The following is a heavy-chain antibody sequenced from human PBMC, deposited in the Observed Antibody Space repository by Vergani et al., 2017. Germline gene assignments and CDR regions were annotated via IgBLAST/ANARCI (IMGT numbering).Heavy chain of an antibody. CDR1: GFTFSSYA. J-gene: IGHJ6*03. CDR3: AKGEVSTRHEYYYYYYYMDV. Sequence: EVQLLESGGGLVQPGGSLRLSCAASGFTFSSYAMSWVRQAPGKGLEWVSAISGSGGSTYYADSVKGRFTISRDNSKNTLYLQMNSLRAEDTAVYYCAKGEVSTRHEYYYYYYYMDVWGKGTTVTVSS. CDR2: ISGSGGST. D-gene: IGHD3-3*02. V-gene: IGHV3-23*01.